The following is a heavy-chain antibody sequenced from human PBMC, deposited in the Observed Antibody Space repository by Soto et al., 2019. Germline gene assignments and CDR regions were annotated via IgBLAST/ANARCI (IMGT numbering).Heavy chain of an antibody. CDR2: IYYSGKT. V-gene: IGHV4-31*03. Sequence: PSETLSLTCTVSGDSISSGGYYWSWIRQLPQKGLECLGYIYYSGKTYYNPSLRSRVTLSVDTSKNQFSLRLSSVTAADTAVYYCATVGEWELGFDPWGHGTLVTLSS. CDR1: GDSISSGGYY. J-gene: IGHJ5*02. CDR3: ATVGEWELGFDP. D-gene: IGHD1-26*01.